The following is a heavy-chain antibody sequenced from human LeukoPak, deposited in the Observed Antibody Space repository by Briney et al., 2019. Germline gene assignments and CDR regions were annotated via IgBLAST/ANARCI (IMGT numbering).Heavy chain of an antibody. J-gene: IGHJ5*02. V-gene: IGHV1-8*02. Sequence: ASVKVSCKASGYTFTNYDINWVRQATGQGLEWMGWMNPNSGNTGYAQKFQGRVTMTRNTSISTAYMELSSLRSEDTAMYYCARAIFSTSVAGTFLEIKPLYNWFDPWGQGTLVTVSS. CDR2: MNPNSGNT. D-gene: IGHD6-19*01. CDR3: ARAIFSTSVAGTFLEIKPLYNWFDP. CDR1: GYTFTNYD.